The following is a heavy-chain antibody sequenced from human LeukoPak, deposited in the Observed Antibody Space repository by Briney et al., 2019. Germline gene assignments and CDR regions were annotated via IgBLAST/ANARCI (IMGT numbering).Heavy chain of an antibody. CDR2: IVPNTGDT. D-gene: IGHD3-16*01. Sequence: GASVKVSCKASGYTFTDYYIHWLRQPPGQGLEWLAWIVPNTGDTTYAQKFQGRVTVTRDTSITTAYMELNKLTSDDTAVYYCARGGGGLVYWGQGSLVTVSS. CDR3: ARGGGGLVY. CDR1: GYTFTDYY. J-gene: IGHJ4*02. V-gene: IGHV1-2*02.